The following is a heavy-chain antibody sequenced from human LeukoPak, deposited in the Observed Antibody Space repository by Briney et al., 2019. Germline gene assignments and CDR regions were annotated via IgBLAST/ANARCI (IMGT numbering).Heavy chain of an antibody. D-gene: IGHD3-10*01. CDR1: GFTFSSYA. Sequence: GGSLRLSCAASGFTFSSYAMSWVRQAPGKGLEWVSAISGSGGSTYYADSVKGRFTISRDNSKNTLYLQMNSLRAEDTAVYYCAKDRHYYGSGSYYPYWGQGTLDTVSS. J-gene: IGHJ4*02. CDR3: AKDRHYYGSGSYYPY. V-gene: IGHV3-23*01. CDR2: ISGSGGST.